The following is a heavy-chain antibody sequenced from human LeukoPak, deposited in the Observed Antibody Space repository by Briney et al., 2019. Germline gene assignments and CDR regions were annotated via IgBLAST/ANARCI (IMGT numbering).Heavy chain of an antibody. Sequence: SETLSLTCAVYGGSFSGYYWSWIRQPPGKGLEWIGEINHSGSTNYNPSLKSRVTISVDTSKNQFSLKLSSVTAADTAVYYCAKDPYKVVVAAQGFDPWGQGTLVTVSS. CDR3: AKDPYKVVVAAQGFDP. V-gene: IGHV4-34*01. D-gene: IGHD2-15*01. J-gene: IGHJ5*02. CDR2: INHSGST. CDR1: GGSFSGYY.